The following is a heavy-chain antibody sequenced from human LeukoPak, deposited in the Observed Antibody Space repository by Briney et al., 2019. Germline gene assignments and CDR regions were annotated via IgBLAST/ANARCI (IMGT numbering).Heavy chain of an antibody. Sequence: GASVNVSCKASGYTFTSYGISWVRQAPGQGLEWMGWISAYNGNTNYAQKLQGRVTMTTDTSTSTAYMELRSLRSDDTAVYYCARDENYYGSGSYYWFDPWGQGTLVTVSS. J-gene: IGHJ5*02. CDR1: GYTFTSYG. CDR2: ISAYNGNT. D-gene: IGHD3-10*01. V-gene: IGHV1-18*01. CDR3: ARDENYYGSGSYYWFDP.